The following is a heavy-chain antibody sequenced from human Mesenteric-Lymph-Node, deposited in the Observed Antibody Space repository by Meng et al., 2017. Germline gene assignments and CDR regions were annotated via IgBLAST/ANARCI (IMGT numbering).Heavy chain of an antibody. J-gene: IGHJ3*02. Sequence: ASVKVSCKASGYTFTSDYMHWVRQAPGQGLEWVGIINPSGGSTTYAQKFQGRVTMTRDTSTKTVYMELRSLRSDDTAVYYCASSLSFPAGIAVAGTGAFDIWGQGTKVTVSS. D-gene: IGHD6-19*01. V-gene: IGHV1-46*01. CDR3: ASSLSFPAGIAVAGTGAFDI. CDR2: INPSGGST. CDR1: GYTFTSDY.